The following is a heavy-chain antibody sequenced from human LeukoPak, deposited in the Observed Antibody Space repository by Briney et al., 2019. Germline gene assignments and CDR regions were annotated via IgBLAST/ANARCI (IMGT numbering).Heavy chain of an antibody. CDR1: GFTFSSYW. Sequence: GGSLRLSCAASGFTFSSYWMSWVRQAPGKGLEWVSSISSSSSYIYYADSVKGRFTISRDNAKNSLYLQMNSLRAEDTAVYYCARTLRPYDSSGYSDYWGQGTLVTVSS. CDR2: ISSSSSYI. D-gene: IGHD3-22*01. CDR3: ARTLRPYDSSGYSDY. J-gene: IGHJ4*02. V-gene: IGHV3-21*01.